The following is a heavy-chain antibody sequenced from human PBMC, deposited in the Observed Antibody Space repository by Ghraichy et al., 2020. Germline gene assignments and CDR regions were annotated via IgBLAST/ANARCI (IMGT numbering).Heavy chain of an antibody. CDR3: ARESALTAMGDDDFDI. CDR1: GFTFSSHD. V-gene: IGHV3-7*03. Sequence: GGSLRLSCAASGFTFSSHDMTWVRQAPGKGLEWVANIKQDGGDTFYLDSVRGRFTISRDNAKNSLYLQMNSLRADDTAVYYCARESALTAMGDDDFDIWGQGTMVTVSS. D-gene: IGHD2-21*02. CDR2: IKQDGGDT. J-gene: IGHJ3*02.